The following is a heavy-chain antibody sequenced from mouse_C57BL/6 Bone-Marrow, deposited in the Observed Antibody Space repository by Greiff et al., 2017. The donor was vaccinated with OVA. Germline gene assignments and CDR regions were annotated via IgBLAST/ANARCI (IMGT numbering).Heavy chain of an antibody. Sequence: EVNVVESGEGLVKPGGSLKLSCAASGFTFSSYAMSWVRQTPEKRLEWVAYISSGGDYIYYADTVKGRFTISRDNARNTLYLQMSSLKSEDTAMYYCTRRYGYDVDCAYWGQGTLVTVSA. J-gene: IGHJ3*01. V-gene: IGHV5-9-1*02. CDR3: TRRYGYDVDCAY. CDR2: ISSGGDYI. CDR1: GFTFSSYA. D-gene: IGHD2-2*01.